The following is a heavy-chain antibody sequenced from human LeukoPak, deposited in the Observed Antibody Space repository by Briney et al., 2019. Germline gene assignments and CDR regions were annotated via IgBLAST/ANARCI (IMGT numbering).Heavy chain of an antibody. CDR3: AATVLIDYRDYGDYSTPWGY. V-gene: IGHV1-24*01. D-gene: IGHD4-17*01. J-gene: IGHJ4*02. CDR2: FDPEDGET. Sequence: GASVKVSCKVSGYTLTELSMHWVRQAPGKGLERMRGFDPEDGETIYAQKFQGRVTMTEDTSTDTAYMELSSLRSEDTAVYYCAATVLIDYRDYGDYSTPWGYWGQGTLVTVSS. CDR1: GYTLTELS.